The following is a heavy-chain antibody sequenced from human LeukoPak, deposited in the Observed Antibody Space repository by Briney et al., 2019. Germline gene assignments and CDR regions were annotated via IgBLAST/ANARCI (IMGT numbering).Heavy chain of an antibody. CDR2: IYYSGST. CDR3: ARHPYCSGGSCYNLHFDY. V-gene: IGHV4-39*01. D-gene: IGHD2-15*01. CDR1: GGSISSSSYY. J-gene: IGHJ4*02. Sequence: PSETLSLTCIVSGGSISSSSYYWGWIRQPPGKGLEWVGSIYYSGSTYYNPSLQSRVTISVDTSKNQYSLKLSSVTAADTAVYYCARHPYCSGGSCYNLHFDYWGRGTLVTVSS.